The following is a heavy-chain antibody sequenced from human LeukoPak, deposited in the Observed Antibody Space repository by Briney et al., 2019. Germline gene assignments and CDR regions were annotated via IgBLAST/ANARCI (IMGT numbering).Heavy chain of an antibody. CDR2: IIPIFGTA. V-gene: IGHV1-69*01. CDR1: GGTFSSYA. J-gene: IGHJ4*02. Sequence: GSSVKVSCKASGGTFSSYAISWVRQAPGQGLEWMGGIIPIFGTASYAQKFQGRVTITADESTSTAYMELSSLRSEDTAVYYCARESPVYSSASAFFDYWGQGTLVTVSS. CDR3: ARESPVYSSASAFFDY. D-gene: IGHD6-25*01.